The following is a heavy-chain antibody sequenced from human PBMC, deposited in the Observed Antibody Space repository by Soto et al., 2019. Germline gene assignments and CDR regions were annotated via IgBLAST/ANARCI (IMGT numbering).Heavy chain of an antibody. V-gene: IGHV3-15*01. D-gene: IGHD4-17*01. J-gene: IGHJ5*02. CDR1: GFTFSNAW. CDR3: TTGYLHGDYVGGFDP. CDR2: IKSKTDGGTT. Sequence: TGGSLRLSCAASGFTFSNAWMSWVRQAAGKGLEWVGRIKSKTDGGTTDYAAPVKGRFTISRDDSKNTLYLQMNSLKTEDTAVYYCTTGYLHGDYVGGFDPWSQGTLVTVSS.